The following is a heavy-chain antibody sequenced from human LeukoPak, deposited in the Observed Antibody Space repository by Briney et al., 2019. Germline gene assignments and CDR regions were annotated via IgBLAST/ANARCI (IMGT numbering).Heavy chain of an antibody. Sequence: PSETLSLTCTVSGYSISSGYYWGWIRQPPGKGLEWIGTIFHSGSTYSNPSLKSRVTISVDTSKNQFSLNLSSVTAADTAVYYCARLIAENDYWGQGTLVTVSS. CDR2: IFHSGST. D-gene: IGHD6-13*01. CDR1: GYSISSGYY. V-gene: IGHV4-38-2*02. CDR3: ARLIAENDY. J-gene: IGHJ4*02.